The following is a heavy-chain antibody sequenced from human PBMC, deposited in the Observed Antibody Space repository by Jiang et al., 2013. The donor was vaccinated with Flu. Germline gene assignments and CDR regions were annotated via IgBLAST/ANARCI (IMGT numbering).Heavy chain of an antibody. J-gene: IGHJ4*02. D-gene: IGHD7-27*01. V-gene: IGHV3-23*01. CDR3: AKDAVFSTGERGRDYFDY. Sequence: SAISGSGGSTYYADSVKGRFTISRDNSKNTLYLQMNSLRAEDTAVYYCAKDAVFSTGERGRDYFDYWAREPWSPSPQ. CDR2: ISGSGGST.